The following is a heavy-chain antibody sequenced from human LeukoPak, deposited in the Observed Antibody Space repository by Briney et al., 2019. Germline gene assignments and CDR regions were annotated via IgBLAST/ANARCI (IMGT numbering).Heavy chain of an antibody. Sequence: GGSLRLSCAASGFTFSSYAMRWVRQAPGKGLEWVSAISGSGGSTNYADSVKGRFTISRDNSKNTLYLQMNSLRAEDTAVYHCAKVTYYGSGSYYKYYFDYWGQGTLVTVSS. D-gene: IGHD3-10*01. J-gene: IGHJ4*02. V-gene: IGHV3-23*01. CDR2: ISGSGGST. CDR3: AKVTYYGSGSYYKYYFDY. CDR1: GFTFSSYA.